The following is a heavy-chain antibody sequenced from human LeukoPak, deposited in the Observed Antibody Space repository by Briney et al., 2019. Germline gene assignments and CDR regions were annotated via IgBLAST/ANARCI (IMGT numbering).Heavy chain of an antibody. CDR2: INPNSGGT. D-gene: IGHD3-9*01. J-gene: IGHJ3*02. Sequence: ASVKVSCKASGYTFTGYYMHWVRQAPGQGLEWMGWINPNSGGTNYAQKFQGRVTMTRDTSISTAYMELSRLRSDDTAVYYCARDPVLRYFDWFSDLDAFDIWGQGTMVTVSS. CDR1: GYTFTGYY. V-gene: IGHV1-2*02. CDR3: ARDPVLRYFDWFSDLDAFDI.